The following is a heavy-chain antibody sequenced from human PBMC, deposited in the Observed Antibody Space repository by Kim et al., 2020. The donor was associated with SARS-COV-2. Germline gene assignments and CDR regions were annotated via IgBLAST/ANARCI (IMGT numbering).Heavy chain of an antibody. CDR1: GGSISSSSYY. J-gene: IGHJ5*02. Sequence: SETLSLTCTVSGGSISSSSYYWGWIRQPPGKGLEWIGSIYYSGSTYYNPSLKSRVTISVDTSKNQFSLKLSSVTAADTAVYYCARPGIAVAGTGHNWFDPWGQGTLVTVSS. CDR3: ARPGIAVAGTGHNWFDP. CDR2: IYYSGST. D-gene: IGHD6-19*01. V-gene: IGHV4-39*01.